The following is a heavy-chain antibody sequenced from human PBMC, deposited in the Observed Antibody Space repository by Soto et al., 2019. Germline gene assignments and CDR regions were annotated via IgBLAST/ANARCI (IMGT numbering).Heavy chain of an antibody. Sequence: ERPLRLSCRTSGFTFSSYGMHRVRQAPGKGPEWVAFISNDGSKTDYADSVKGRFTVSRDNPKNTLFLQMNSLRGEDTAVYYCTKPRSRLQSSPFDPWGDGTLVTVSS. V-gene: IGHV3-30*18. CDR1: GFTFSSYG. CDR3: TKPRSRLQSSPFDP. D-gene: IGHD6-6*01. J-gene: IGHJ5*02. CDR2: ISNDGSKT.